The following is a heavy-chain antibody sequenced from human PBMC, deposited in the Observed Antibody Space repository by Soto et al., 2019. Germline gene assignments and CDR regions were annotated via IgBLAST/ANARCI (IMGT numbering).Heavy chain of an antibody. Sequence: EVQLLESGGGLVQPGGSLRLSCAASGFTFSTHAMIWVRQAPGKGLNWVSTVDVGGGSTYYTDSVKGRFTVSRDNSKNTVYLPLTTLRAEDTAIYFCARDSGPAGGGDCDIWGQGTMVTVSS. CDR2: VDVGGGST. J-gene: IGHJ3*02. CDR3: ARDSGPAGGGDCDI. V-gene: IGHV3-23*01. D-gene: IGHD3-16*01. CDR1: GFTFSTHA.